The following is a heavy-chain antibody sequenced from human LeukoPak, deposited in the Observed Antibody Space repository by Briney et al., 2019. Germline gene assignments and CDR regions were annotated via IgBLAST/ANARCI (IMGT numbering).Heavy chain of an antibody. CDR2: INPNSGGT. D-gene: IGHD3-22*01. CDR3: AREEREEFYYDSSGYFIDY. Sequence: EASVKVSCKASGYTFTGYYMHWVRQAPGQGLEWMGWINPNSGGTNYAQKFQGRVTMTRDTSISTAYMELSRLRSDDTAVYYCAREEREEFYYDSSGYFIDYWGQGTLVTVSS. J-gene: IGHJ4*02. V-gene: IGHV1-2*02. CDR1: GYTFTGYY.